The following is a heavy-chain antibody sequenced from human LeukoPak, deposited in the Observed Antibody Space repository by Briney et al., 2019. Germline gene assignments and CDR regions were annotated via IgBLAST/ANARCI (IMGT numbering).Heavy chain of an antibody. CDR1: GGTFSSYA. D-gene: IGHD4-23*01. Sequence: SVKVSCKASGGTFSSYAISWVRQAPGQGLEWMGRIIPIFGIANYAQKFQGGVTITADKSTSTAYMELSSLRSEDTAVYYCARDWLDYGGGFDYWGQGTLVTVSS. V-gene: IGHV1-69*04. CDR3: ARDWLDYGGGFDY. CDR2: IIPIFGIA. J-gene: IGHJ4*02.